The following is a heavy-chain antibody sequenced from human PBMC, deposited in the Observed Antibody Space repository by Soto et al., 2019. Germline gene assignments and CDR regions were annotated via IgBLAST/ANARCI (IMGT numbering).Heavy chain of an antibody. CDR3: ASPDGGRVVVVPADKMEYYYGMDV. J-gene: IGHJ6*02. CDR2: ISYDGSNK. V-gene: IGHV3-30-3*01. D-gene: IGHD2-2*01. CDR1: GFTFSSYA. Sequence: GGSLRLSCAASGFTFSSYAMHWVRQAPGKGLEWVAVISYDGSNKYYADSVKGRFTISRDNSKNTLYLQMNSLRAEDTAVYYCASPDGGRVVVVPADKMEYYYGMDVWGQGTTVTVSS.